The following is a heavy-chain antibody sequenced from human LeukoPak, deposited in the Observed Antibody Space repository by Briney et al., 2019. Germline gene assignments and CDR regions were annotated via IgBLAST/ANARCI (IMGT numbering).Heavy chain of an antibody. CDR2: ISAYNGNT. CDR3: ARRAAAGSVRGDWFDP. D-gene: IGHD6-13*01. V-gene: IGHV1-18*03. J-gene: IGHJ5*02. CDR1: GYTFTSYG. Sequence: ASVKVSCKASGYTFTSYGISWVRQAPGQGLEWMGWISAYNGNTNYAQKLQGRVTMTTDTSTSTAYMELRSLRSDDMAVYYCARRAAAGSVRGDWFDPWGQGTLVTVSS.